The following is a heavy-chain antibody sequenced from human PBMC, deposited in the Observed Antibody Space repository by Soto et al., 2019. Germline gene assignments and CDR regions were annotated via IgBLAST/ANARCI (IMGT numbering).Heavy chain of an antibody. J-gene: IGHJ4*02. V-gene: IGHV1-8*02. D-gene: IGHD6-13*01. Sequence: ASVKVSCKASGGTFSSYTISWVRQAPGQGLEWMGWMNPNSGNTGYAQKFQGRVTMTRNTSISTAYMELSSLRSEDTAVYYCARTEGVIAAAGHYWGQGTLVTVSS. CDR1: GGTFSSYT. CDR2: MNPNSGNT. CDR3: ARTEGVIAAAGHY.